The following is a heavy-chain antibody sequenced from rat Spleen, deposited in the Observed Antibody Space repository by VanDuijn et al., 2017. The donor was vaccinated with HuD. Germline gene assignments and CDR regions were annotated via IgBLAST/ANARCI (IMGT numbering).Heavy chain of an antibody. J-gene: IGHJ4*01. CDR1: GFTFSNYY. Sequence: EVQLVESGGGLVQPGRSLKLSCAASGFTFSNYYMAWVRQAPTKGLEWVATIGYAGSSTYYRDSVKGRFTISRDDAKSTLYLQMDSLRSEDTATYYCARGAYYGYTYVLMDAWGQGASVTVSS. D-gene: IGHD1-9*01. CDR3: ARGAYYGYTYVLMDA. CDR2: IGYAGSST. V-gene: IGHV5-7*01.